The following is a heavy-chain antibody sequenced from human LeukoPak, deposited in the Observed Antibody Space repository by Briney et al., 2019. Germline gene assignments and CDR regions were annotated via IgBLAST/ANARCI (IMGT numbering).Heavy chain of an antibody. CDR1: GFTFSDYW. D-gene: IGHD2-2*01. CDR2: MNRDGTER. Sequence: GGSLRLSCVASGFTFSDYWLSWVRQAPGKGLEWVANMNRDGTERNYVDSMKGRITISRDNAKNSLYLQMNSLRAEDTAVYYCARRRCSSTSCFFDYWGQGTLVTVSS. V-gene: IGHV3-7*01. J-gene: IGHJ4*02. CDR3: ARRRCSSTSCFFDY.